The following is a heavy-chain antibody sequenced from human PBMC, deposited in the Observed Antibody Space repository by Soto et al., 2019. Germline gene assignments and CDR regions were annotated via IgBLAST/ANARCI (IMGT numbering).Heavy chain of an antibody. J-gene: IGHJ6*01. CDR2: INHSGST. V-gene: IGHV4-34*01. Sequence: QVQLQQWGAGLLKPSETLSLTCAVYGGSFSGYYWSWIRQPPGKGLEWIGEINHSGSTNYNPSLKSRVTISVDTSKNQFSLKLSSVTAADTAVYYCARGRLLWFGELLAYYYGMDVW. CDR1: GGSFSGYY. D-gene: IGHD3-10*01. CDR3: ARGRLLWFGELLAYYYGMDV.